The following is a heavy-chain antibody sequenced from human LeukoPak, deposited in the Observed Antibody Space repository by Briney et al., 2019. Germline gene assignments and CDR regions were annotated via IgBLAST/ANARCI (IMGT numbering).Heavy chain of an antibody. D-gene: IGHD6-13*01. V-gene: IGHV3-21*01. J-gene: IGHJ6*03. CDR2: ISSTGTYK. Sequence: GGSLRLSCAASGFTFSSYSMNWVRQAPGKGLEWVSSISSTGTYKYYADSVKGRFTISRDNAKNSLYLQMNSLRAEDTAVYYCASDCSSTCSYYYYHMDVWGKGTTVTVSS. CDR3: ASDCSSTCSYYYYHMDV. CDR1: GFTFSSYS.